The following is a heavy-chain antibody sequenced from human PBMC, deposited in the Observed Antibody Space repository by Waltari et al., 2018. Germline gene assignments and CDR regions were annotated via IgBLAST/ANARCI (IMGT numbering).Heavy chain of an antibody. CDR1: GFMFNLSG. CDR3: AKELEQGGVDDI. D-gene: IGHD1-1*01. Sequence: QEQLVESGGGVVQPGRSLRLSCAASGFMFNLSGMHWVRQAPGKGLGWVAVISYHGTNKYYADSVKGRFTISRDNSRNTLFLQMNSLRPEDTAVYYCAKELEQGGVDDIWGQGTMVTVSS. J-gene: IGHJ3*02. CDR2: ISYHGTNK. V-gene: IGHV3-30*18.